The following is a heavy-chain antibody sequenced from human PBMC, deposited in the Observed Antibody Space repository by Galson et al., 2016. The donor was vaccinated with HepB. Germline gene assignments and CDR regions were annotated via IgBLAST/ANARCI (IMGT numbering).Heavy chain of an antibody. J-gene: IGHJ4*02. V-gene: IGHV3-48*03. Sequence: SPRLSCPASGFRASSYSMNWLRQAPGRGLEWISDISTSSENLSYEDYWKGRSTISRDNARNQVSLLMNSLRGDDTAVYYCAKAGVYNWNDVDLEYWGQGTLVTVSS. CDR2: ISTSSENL. CDR1: GFRASSYS. D-gene: IGHD1-1*01. CDR3: AKAGVYNWNDVDLEY.